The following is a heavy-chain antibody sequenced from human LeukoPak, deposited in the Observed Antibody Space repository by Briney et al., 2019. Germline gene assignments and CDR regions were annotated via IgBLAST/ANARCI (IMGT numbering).Heavy chain of an antibody. J-gene: IGHJ4*02. CDR1: GFTFSSYG. V-gene: IGHV3-30*02. D-gene: IGHD5-18*01. CDR2: IRYDGSNK. Sequence: PGGSLRLSCAASGFTFSSYGMHWVRQAPGKGLEWVAFIRYDGSNKYYADSVKGRFTISRDNSKNTLYLQMNSLRAEDTAVYYCVHEWSSGYSYGPFDYWGQGTLVTVSS. CDR3: VHEWSSGYSYGPFDY.